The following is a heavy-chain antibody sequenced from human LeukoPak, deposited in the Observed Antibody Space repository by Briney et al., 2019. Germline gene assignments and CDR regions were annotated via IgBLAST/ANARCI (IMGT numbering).Heavy chain of an antibody. J-gene: IGHJ4*02. V-gene: IGHV1-2*02. D-gene: IGHD3-9*01. CDR2: INPNSGGT. Sequence: RASVKVSCKASGYTFTGYYMHWVRQAPGQGLEWMGWINPNSGGTNYAQDFQGRVTMTRDTSISTAYMDLSRLTSDDTAVYYCATGSTIFGYYWGQGTLVTVSS. CDR3: ATGSTIFGYY. CDR1: GYTFTGYY.